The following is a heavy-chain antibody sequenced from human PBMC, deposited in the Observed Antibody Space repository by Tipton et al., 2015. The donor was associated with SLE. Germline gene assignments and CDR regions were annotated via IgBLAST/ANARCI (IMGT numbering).Heavy chain of an antibody. J-gene: IGHJ6*03. Sequence: SLRLSCTVSGGSISSSSYYWGWIRQPPGKGLEWVAVISYDGNNKYYADSVKGRFTISRDNSKNTLYLQMNSLRAEDTAVYYCARGDDYYYYYMDVWGKGTTVTVSS. CDR1: GGSISSSS. CDR3: ARGDDYYYYYMDV. CDR2: ISYDGNNK. D-gene: IGHD2-21*02. V-gene: IGHV3-30*03.